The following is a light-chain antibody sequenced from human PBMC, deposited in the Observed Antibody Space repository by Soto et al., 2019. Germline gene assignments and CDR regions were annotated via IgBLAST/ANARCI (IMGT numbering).Light chain of an antibody. CDR1: SSDVGGYNF. J-gene: IGLJ2*01. CDR3: SSHAGTYTLI. Sequence: QSALTQPRSVSGSPGQSVTISCTGTSSDVGGYNFVSWYQQHPDKAPKLMIYDVTKRPSGVPDRFSGSKSGNTASLTISGLQAEDEADYYCSSHAGTYTLIFGGGTKLTVL. V-gene: IGLV2-11*01. CDR2: DVT.